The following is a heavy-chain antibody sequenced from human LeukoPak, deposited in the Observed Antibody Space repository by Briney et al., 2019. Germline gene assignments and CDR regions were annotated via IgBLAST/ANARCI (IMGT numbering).Heavy chain of an antibody. CDR3: XXXXXXXXXLRFFKTYYYYGMDV. V-gene: IGHV3-23*01. CDR2: ISGSGGST. CDR1: GFTFSSYA. D-gene: IGHD3-3*01. J-gene: IGHJ6*02. Sequence: PGGSLRLSCAASGFTFSSYAMSWVRQAPGKGLEWVSAISGSGGSTYYADSVKGRFTISRDNSKNTLYLQMNSLRAEDTAVYYXXXXXXXXXXLRFFKTYYYYGMDVWGQGTTVTVSS.